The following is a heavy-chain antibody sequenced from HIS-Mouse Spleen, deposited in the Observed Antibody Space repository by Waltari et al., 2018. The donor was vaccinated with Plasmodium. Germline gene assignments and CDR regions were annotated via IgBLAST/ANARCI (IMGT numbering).Heavy chain of an antibody. CDR3: AKDRRSSSWYVDY. Sequence: QVQLVESGGGVVKPGRSLSLSCAASGFTFSSVGMHWVRQAPGKGREWVAVISYDGSNKYYADSVKGRFTISRDNSKNTLYLQMNSLRAEDTAVYYCAKDRRSSSWYVDYWGQGTLVTVSS. V-gene: IGHV3-30*18. J-gene: IGHJ4*02. D-gene: IGHD6-13*01. CDR2: ISYDGSNK. CDR1: GFTFSSVG.